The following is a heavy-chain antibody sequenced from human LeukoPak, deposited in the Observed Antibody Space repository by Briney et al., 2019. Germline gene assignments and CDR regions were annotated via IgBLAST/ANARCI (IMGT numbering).Heavy chain of an antibody. D-gene: IGHD3-10*01. CDR1: GFSFTTYA. CDR2: ISGSGGST. V-gene: IGHV3-23*01. CDR3: AKVRLLWLGSPPYYFDY. Sequence: PGGSLRLSCAASGFSFTTYAMTWVRQAPGKGLEWVSGISGSGGSTYYADSVKGRFTISRDNSKNTLYLQMNSLRAEDTAVYYCAKVRLLWLGSPPYYFDYWGQGTLVTVSS. J-gene: IGHJ4*02.